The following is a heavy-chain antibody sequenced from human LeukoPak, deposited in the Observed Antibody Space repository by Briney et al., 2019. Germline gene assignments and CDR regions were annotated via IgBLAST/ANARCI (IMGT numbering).Heavy chain of an antibody. CDR1: GGTFSSHA. J-gene: IGHJ4*02. CDR3: AWGYSGYDFRFDY. CDR2: IIPIFGTA. Sequence: SVKVSCKASGGTFSSHAISWVRQAPGRGLEWMGGIIPIFGTANYAQKFQGRVTITADESTSTAYMELSSLRSEDTAVYYCAWGYSGYDFRFDYWGQGTLVTVSS. V-gene: IGHV1-69*13. D-gene: IGHD5-12*01.